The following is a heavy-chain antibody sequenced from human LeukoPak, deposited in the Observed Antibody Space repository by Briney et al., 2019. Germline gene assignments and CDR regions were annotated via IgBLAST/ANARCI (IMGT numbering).Heavy chain of an antibody. CDR1: GFTFSSYW. Sequence: PGGSLRLSCAASGFTFSSYWMSWVRQAPGKGLEWVANIKEDGSEKKYYEDSVKGRFTISRDNTKKSLYLQMNSLRAEDTATYYCARGGYRYEYWGQGTLVTVSS. D-gene: IGHD5-12*01. J-gene: IGHJ4*02. CDR2: IKEDGSEKK. CDR3: ARGGYRYEY. V-gene: IGHV3-7*04.